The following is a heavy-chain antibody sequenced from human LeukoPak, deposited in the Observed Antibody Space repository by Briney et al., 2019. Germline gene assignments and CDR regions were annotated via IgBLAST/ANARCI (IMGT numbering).Heavy chain of an antibody. CDR1: GGSISSGDYY. J-gene: IGHJ5*02. CDR2: IYYSGST. CDR3: ARQRRTWLRPVILSNLFHP. Sequence: SETLSLTCTVSGGSISSGDYYWSWIRQPPGKGLEWIGYIYYSGSTYYNPSLKSRVTISVDTSKNQFSLKLSSVTAADTAVYYCARQRRTWLRPVILSNLFHPWGQGTLVTVSS. D-gene: IGHD3-10*01. V-gene: IGHV4-30-4*01.